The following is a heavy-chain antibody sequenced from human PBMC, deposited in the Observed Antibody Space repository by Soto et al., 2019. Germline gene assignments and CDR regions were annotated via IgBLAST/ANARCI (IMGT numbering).Heavy chain of an antibody. Sequence: EVQLVESGGGLIQPGGSLRLSCAASGFTVSSNYMSWVRQAPGKGLEWVSVIYSGGSTYYADSVKGRFTISRDNSKNTLYLQMNSLRAKDTAVYYCARYYYDSSGYETIYYFDCWGQVTLVTVSS. V-gene: IGHV3-53*01. CDR2: IYSGGST. CDR3: ARYYYDSSGYETIYYFDC. CDR1: GFTVSSNY. J-gene: IGHJ4*02. D-gene: IGHD3-22*01.